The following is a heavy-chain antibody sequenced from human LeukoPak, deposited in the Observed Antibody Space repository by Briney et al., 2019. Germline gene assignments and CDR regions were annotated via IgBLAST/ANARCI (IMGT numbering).Heavy chain of an antibody. J-gene: IGHJ3*02. V-gene: IGHV4-59*02. CDR1: RGSVTSYY. CDR2: IYFSGNT. CDR3: ARDPSHHSGTFDI. Sequence: SETLSLTCTVSRGSVTSYYWSWIRQPPGKGLEWIGDIYFSGNTKYNTSLQSRVTISRDMSQNHFSLRLRSVNAADTAVYYCARDPSHHSGTFDIWGQGTMVTVSS. D-gene: IGHD2-15*01.